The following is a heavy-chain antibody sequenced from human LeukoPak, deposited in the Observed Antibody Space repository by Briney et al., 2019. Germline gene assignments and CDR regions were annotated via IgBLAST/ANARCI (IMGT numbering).Heavy chain of an antibody. V-gene: IGHV4-34*01. Sequence: PSETLSPTCAVYGGSFSGYYWSWIRQPPGKGLEWIGEINHSGSTSYNPSLKSRVTISVDTSKNQFSLKLSSVTAADTAVYYCARGNDFWSGYRDFDYWGQGTLVTVSS. CDR3: ARGNDFWSGYRDFDY. CDR2: INHSGST. D-gene: IGHD3-3*01. J-gene: IGHJ4*02. CDR1: GGSFSGYY.